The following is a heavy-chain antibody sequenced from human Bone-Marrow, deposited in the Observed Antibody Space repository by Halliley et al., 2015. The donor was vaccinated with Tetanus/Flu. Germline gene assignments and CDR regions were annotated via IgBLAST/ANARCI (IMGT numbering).Heavy chain of an antibody. D-gene: IGHD1-7*01. V-gene: IGHV4-59*08. CDR3: ARLGTIRLFDY. CDR2: IFHGENP. J-gene: IGHJ4*02. Sequence: KGLGGIGSIFHGENPPYNPSLKSRVTIAVDTSKSQVSLEVRFVTSSDTAIYYCARLGTIRLFDYWGQGSLVDISS.